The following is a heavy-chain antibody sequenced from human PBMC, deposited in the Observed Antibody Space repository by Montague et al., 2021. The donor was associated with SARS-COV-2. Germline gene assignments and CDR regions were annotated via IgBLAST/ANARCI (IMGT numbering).Heavy chain of an antibody. J-gene: IGHJ4*02. D-gene: IGHD3-10*02. V-gene: IGHV2-5*02. CDR3: VQSLRHYHVVSAGGSHYYFDF. CDR1: GFSLRTDGVC. CDR2: IYWDADK. Sequence: PALVKPTQTLTLTCTFSGFSLRTDGVCVGWVRQPPRKALEWLALIYWDADKRYSPSLRNRLTISEYTSRNQVVLTMTNMDPVDTATYYCVQSLRHYHVVSAGGSHYYFDFWGQGALVTVSS.